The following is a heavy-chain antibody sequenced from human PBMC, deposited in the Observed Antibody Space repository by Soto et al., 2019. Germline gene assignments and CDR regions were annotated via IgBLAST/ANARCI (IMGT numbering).Heavy chain of an antibody. Sequence: SETLSLTCAVSGGSISSGGYSCNWIRQPPGKGLEWIGYIYHSGSTYYNPSLKSRVTISVDRSKNQFSLKLSSVTAEDTAVYHCVILALGKFDYWGQGILVTVSS. J-gene: IGHJ4*02. D-gene: IGHD2-21*01. CDR1: GGSISSGGYS. CDR3: VILALGKFDY. CDR2: IYHSGST. V-gene: IGHV4-30-2*01.